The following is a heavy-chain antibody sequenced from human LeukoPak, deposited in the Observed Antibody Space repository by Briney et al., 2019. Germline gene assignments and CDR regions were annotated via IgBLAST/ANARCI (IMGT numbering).Heavy chain of an antibody. CDR3: ATIGPYGSGTYISADY. D-gene: IGHD3-10*01. V-gene: IGHV3-30*04. CDR1: GFTFSSYA. CDR2: ISYDGSYK. Sequence: GRSLRLSCAASGFTFSSYAMHWVRQAPGKGLEWVAVISYDGSYKSYADSVKGRLTISRDNSKNTLYLQMNSLRAEDTAVYYCATIGPYGSGTYISADYWGQGTLVTVSS. J-gene: IGHJ4*02.